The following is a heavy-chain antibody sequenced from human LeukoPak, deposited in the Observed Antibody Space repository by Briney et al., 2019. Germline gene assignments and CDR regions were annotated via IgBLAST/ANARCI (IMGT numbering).Heavy chain of an antibody. CDR2: ISGSGGDT. V-gene: IGHV3-23*01. CDR3: AKARSYYYYMDV. Sequence: GGPLRLSCVHSGFTFSTYAMNWVRQAPGKGLEWVSAISGSGGDTYYADSVKGRFTISRDNSKDTLFLQMNSLRGEDTAIYYCAKARSYYYYMDVWGKGTTVTVSS. CDR1: GFTFSTYA. J-gene: IGHJ6*03.